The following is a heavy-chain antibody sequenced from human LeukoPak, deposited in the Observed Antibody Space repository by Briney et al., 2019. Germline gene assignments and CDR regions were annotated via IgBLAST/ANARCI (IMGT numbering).Heavy chain of an antibody. V-gene: IGHV4-59*01. CDR2: IYYSGST. J-gene: IGHJ6*03. CDR1: GGSISSYY. D-gene: IGHD3-3*01. CDR3: ARDSGYYDFRSGYQPHYYYYYMDV. Sequence: SETLSLTCTVSGGSISSYYWSWIRQPPGKGLEWIGYIYYSGSTNYNPSLKSRVTISVDTSKNQFSLKLSSVTAADTAVYYCARDSGYYDFRSGYQPHYYYYYMDVWGKGTTVTVSS.